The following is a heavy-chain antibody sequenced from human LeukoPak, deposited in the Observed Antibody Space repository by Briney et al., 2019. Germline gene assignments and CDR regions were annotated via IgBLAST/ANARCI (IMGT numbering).Heavy chain of an antibody. J-gene: IGHJ4*02. CDR2: ISAYNGNT. V-gene: IGHV1-18*01. Sequence: ASVKVSCKASVYTFTSYGISWVRQAPGQGLEWMGWISAYNGNTNYAQKLQGRVTMTTDTSTSTAYMELRSLRSDDTAVYYCARDRPDLITMVRGVIDYWGQGTLVTVSS. CDR3: ARDRPDLITMVRGVIDY. D-gene: IGHD3-10*01. CDR1: VYTFTSYG.